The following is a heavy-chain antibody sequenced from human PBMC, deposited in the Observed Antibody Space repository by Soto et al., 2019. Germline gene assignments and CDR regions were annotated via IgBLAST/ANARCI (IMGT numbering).Heavy chain of an antibody. J-gene: IGHJ4*02. CDR1: GFTFSNYA. V-gene: IGHV3-23*01. Sequence: EVQLLASVGGLVQPGGSLRLSCAASGFTFSNYAMRWVRQAPGKGLEWVSSIRNSGTSTYYADSVKGRFTISRDNSKNGLDLQMRRLRVEDTAVYYCAKSNLYCTSSNCYVFGDWGQGSLVTVSS. CDR3: AKSNLYCTSSNCYVFGD. CDR2: IRNSGTST. D-gene: IGHD2-2*01.